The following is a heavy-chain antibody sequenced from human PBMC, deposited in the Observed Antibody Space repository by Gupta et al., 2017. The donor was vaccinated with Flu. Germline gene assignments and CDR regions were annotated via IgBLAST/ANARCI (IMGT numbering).Heavy chain of an antibody. D-gene: IGHD3-3*01. V-gene: IGHV3-23*01. CDR2: INNSGRKT. CDR3: GKGLWTRGAISDS. Sequence: VRQPPGKGLEWCSDINNSGRKTYYADTVEGRFTISRDNSKNMMYLQMNSLRAEDTAKYYCGKGLWTRGAISDSWGQGTQVTVSS. J-gene: IGHJ5*02.